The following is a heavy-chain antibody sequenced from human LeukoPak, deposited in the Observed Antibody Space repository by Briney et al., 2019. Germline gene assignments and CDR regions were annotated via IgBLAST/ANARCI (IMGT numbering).Heavy chain of an antibody. V-gene: IGHV4-31*03. Sequence: PSQTLSLTCTVSGGSISSGGYYWSWLRQHPGKGLEWIGYIYYSGSTYYNPSLKSRVTISVDTSKNQFSLKLSSVTAADTAVYYCAREGIAGSYYFDYWGQGTLVTVSS. CDR3: AREGIAGSYYFDY. J-gene: IGHJ4*02. CDR2: IYYSGST. CDR1: GGSISSGGYY.